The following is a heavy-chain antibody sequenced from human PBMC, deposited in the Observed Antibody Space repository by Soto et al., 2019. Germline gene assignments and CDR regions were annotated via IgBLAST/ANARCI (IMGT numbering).Heavy chain of an antibody. D-gene: IGHD1-1*01. J-gene: IGHJ4*02. CDR2: INPNSGGT. CDR3: AREPATAKPEGVDF. V-gene: IGHV1-2*02. Sequence: ASVKASCKASGYTFSDYYIHWVRQAPGQGLEWMGWINPNSGGTKYAPKFQGGVTMTRDTSITTAYMELSRLRSGDTAVYYCAREPATAKPEGVDFWGQGTLVTVSS. CDR1: GYTFSDYY.